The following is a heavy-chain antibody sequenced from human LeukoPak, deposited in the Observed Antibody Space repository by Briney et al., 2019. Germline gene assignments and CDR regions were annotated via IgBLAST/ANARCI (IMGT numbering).Heavy chain of an antibody. Sequence: ASVKVSCKASRNIFTGHYMHWVRQAPGQGLEWMGWINLNSGDTNHAQKFQGRVTTTRDTSISTAYMEVSSLRSDDTAVYYCAKGSYYDSSGYLDYWGQGTLVTVSS. CDR2: INLNSGDT. CDR3: AKGSYYDSSGYLDY. J-gene: IGHJ4*02. CDR1: RNIFTGHY. V-gene: IGHV1-2*02. D-gene: IGHD3-22*01.